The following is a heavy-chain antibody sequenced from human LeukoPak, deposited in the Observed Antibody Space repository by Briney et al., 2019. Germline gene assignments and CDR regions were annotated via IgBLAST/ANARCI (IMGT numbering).Heavy chain of an antibody. D-gene: IGHD1-1*01. CDR2: IYTSGST. CDR3: ARDRRNEGYRNFDY. V-gene: IGHV4-61*02. CDR1: GGSISSGSYY. J-gene: IGHJ4*02. Sequence: SETLPLTCTVSGGSISSGSYYWSWIRQPAGKGLEWIGRIYTSGSTNYNPSLKSRVTISVDTSKNQFSLKLSSVTAADTAVYYCARDRRNEGYRNFDYWGQGTLVTVSS.